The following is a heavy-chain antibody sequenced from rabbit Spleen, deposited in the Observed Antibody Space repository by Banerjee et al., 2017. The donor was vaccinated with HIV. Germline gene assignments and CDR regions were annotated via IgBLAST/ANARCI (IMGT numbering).Heavy chain of an antibody. J-gene: IGHJ6*01. CDR3: ARDGAGGSYFAL. V-gene: IGHV1S7*01. CDR2: IDPVFGIT. CDR1: GFDFSTYY. D-gene: IGHD8-1*01. Sequence: QLKETGGGLVQPGGYLKLSCKASGFDFSTYYMNWVRQAPGKGLEWIGYIDPVFGITYYANWVNGRFSISRENAQNTVFLQMTSLTAADTATYFCARDGAGGSYFALWGPGTLVTVS.